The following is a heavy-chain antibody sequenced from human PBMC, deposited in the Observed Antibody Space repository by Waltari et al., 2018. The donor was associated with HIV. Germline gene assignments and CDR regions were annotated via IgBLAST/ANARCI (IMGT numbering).Heavy chain of an antibody. CDR3: ARNGDYAPAY. J-gene: IGHJ4*02. CDR2: ITPIFKTT. CDR1: GETFRTYT. V-gene: IGHV1-69*01. D-gene: IGHD4-17*01. Sequence: QWQLVRSGADVTKPGPSVTVSCRDSGETFRTYTISWVRQAPGQGLEWMGGITPIFKTTKDAQKFQGRVTLTADESTRTTYMELTSLRSDDTAMYYCARNGDYAPAYWGQGTLVTVSS.